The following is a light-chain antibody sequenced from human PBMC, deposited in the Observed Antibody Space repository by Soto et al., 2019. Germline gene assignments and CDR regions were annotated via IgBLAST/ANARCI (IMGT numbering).Light chain of an antibody. CDR3: QKYTSVPLT. CDR1: QGISNY. V-gene: IGKV1-27*01. J-gene: IGKJ4*01. Sequence: DIKMSHSPSSLSAPVGDRVTIACRASQGISNYLAWYQQKPGKVPNLLIYAASTLQSGVPSRFSGSGSGTDFTLIISSLQPEDAAPYYCQKYTSVPLTFGGGSKVDI. CDR2: AAS.